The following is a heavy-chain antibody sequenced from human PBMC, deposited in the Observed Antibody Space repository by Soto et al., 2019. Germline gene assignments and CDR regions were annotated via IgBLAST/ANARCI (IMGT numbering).Heavy chain of an antibody. CDR1: GGSFSGYY. Sequence: TLSLTCAVYGGSFSGYYWSWIRQPPGKGLEWIGEINHSGSTNYNPSLKSRVTISVDTSKNQFSLKLSSVTAADTAVYYCARNRRVLRFLEWLFLDYWGQGTLVTVSS. CDR3: ARNRRVLRFLEWLFLDY. V-gene: IGHV4-34*01. CDR2: INHSGST. J-gene: IGHJ4*02. D-gene: IGHD3-3*01.